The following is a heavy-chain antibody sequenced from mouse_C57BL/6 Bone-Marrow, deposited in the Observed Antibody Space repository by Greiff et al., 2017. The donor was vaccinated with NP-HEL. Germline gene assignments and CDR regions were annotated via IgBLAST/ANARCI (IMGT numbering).Heavy chain of an antibody. CDR2: IYPGDGDT. D-gene: IGHD1-1*01. V-gene: IGHV1-82*01. CDR1: GYAFSSSW. Sequence: QVQLQQSGPELVKPGASVKISCKAYGYAFSSSWMNWVKQRPGKGLEWIGRIYPGDGDTNYNGQFKGKATLSADKSSSTAYMQLSSLTSEDSAVYFCARSGTTVVGGYFDYWGKGTTLTVSS. J-gene: IGHJ2*01. CDR3: ARSGTTVVGGYFDY.